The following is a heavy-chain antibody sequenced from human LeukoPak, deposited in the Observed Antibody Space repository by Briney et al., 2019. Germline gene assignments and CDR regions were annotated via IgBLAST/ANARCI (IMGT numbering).Heavy chain of an antibody. Sequence: SLRLSCAASGFTFDDYGMHWVRQAPGKGLEWVSGISGNTGSIGYADSVKGRFTVSRDNAKNSLYLQMNSLRVEDTALYYCAKCLVPKSGAYYFETWGQGTLVAVSS. CDR2: ISGNTGSI. CDR3: AKCLVPKSGAYYFET. J-gene: IGHJ4*02. CDR1: GFTFDDYG. V-gene: IGHV3-9*01. D-gene: IGHD5-12*01.